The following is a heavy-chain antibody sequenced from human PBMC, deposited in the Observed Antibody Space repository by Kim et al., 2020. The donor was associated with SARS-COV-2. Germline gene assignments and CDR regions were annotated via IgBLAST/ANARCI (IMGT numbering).Heavy chain of an antibody. J-gene: IGHJ4*02. CDR2: SNPSGGST. D-gene: IGHD2-2*01. CDR1: GYTCTSYY. CDR3: ASALVVVPAASGVDY. Sequence: ASVNVSCKASGYTCTSYYMHWVRQAPGQGLEWMGISNPSGGSTSFAQKFQGRVTMTRDTSTSTVYMDLSSRTSDDTAVYFCASALVVVPAASGVDYWGRG. V-gene: IGHV1-46*01.